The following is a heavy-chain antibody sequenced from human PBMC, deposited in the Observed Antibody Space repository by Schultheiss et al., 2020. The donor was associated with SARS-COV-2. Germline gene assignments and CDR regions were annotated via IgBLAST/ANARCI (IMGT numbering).Heavy chain of an antibody. CDR1: GGSISSYY. CDR3: MVAGRFDY. CDR2: IYYSGST. V-gene: IGHV4-59*12. Sequence: SETLSLTCTVSGGSISSYYWSWIRQPPGKGLEWIGYIYYSGSTNYNPSLKSRVTISVDKSKNQFSLKLSSVTAADTAVYYCMVAGRFDYWGQGTLVTVSS. J-gene: IGHJ4*02. D-gene: IGHD6-19*01.